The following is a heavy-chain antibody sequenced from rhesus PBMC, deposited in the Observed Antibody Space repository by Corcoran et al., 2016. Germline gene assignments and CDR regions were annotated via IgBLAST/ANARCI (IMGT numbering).Heavy chain of an antibody. D-gene: IGHD5-30*01. CDR2: IYGSSGST. CDR3: ARGQGYSGYSFGDFDY. Sequence: QVQLQESGPGLVKPSETLSLTCAVSGGSINSNYWSWIRPPPGKGLEWIGYIYGSSGSTYYNPSLKTRVTISTDTSKTQFSLRLSSVTAADTAVYYCARGQGYSGYSFGDFDYWGQGVLVTVSS. J-gene: IGHJ4*01. CDR1: GGSINSNY. V-gene: IGHV4-160*01.